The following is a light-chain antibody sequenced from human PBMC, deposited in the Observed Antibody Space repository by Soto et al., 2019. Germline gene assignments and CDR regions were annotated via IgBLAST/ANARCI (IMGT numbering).Light chain of an antibody. V-gene: IGKV3-20*01. CDR2: GAS. CDR1: QSISSSY. CDR3: QQYATSPPT. J-gene: IGKJ4*01. Sequence: EIVLTQSPGTVSLSPGERDTLSCRASQSISSSYLAWYQQKPGQAPRLLIYGASSRATGIPDRFSGSGSGTDFTLTVSRLEPEDFAVYYCQQYATSPPTFGGGTKVEI.